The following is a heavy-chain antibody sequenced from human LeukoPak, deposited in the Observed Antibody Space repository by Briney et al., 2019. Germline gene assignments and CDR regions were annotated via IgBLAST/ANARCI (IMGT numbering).Heavy chain of an antibody. CDR1: GYTFSNYD. V-gene: IGHV1-8*01. Sequence: GASVKVSCKASGYTFSNYDINGVRQAPGQGLEWVGWMKPVSGASDSAERFRGRVTLTSDLSTSTAYLELSSLTSEDTAVYFCARTSCENCPNPNWFDPWGQGTLITVSS. D-gene: IGHD2-8*01. CDR3: ARTSCENCPNPNWFDP. CDR2: MKPVSGAS. J-gene: IGHJ5*02.